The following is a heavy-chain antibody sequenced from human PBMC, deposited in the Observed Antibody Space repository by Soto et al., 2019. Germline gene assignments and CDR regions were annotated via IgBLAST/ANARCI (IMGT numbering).Heavy chain of an antibody. Sequence: ASVKVSCKASGYTFTSYAMHWVRQAPGQRLEWMGWINAGNGNTKYSQKFQGRVTITRDTSASTAYMELNSLRAEDTAVYYCARYLSSGPIDYWGQGTLVTVSS. V-gene: IGHV1-3*01. CDR1: GYTFTSYA. CDR2: INAGNGNT. D-gene: IGHD2-8*02. J-gene: IGHJ4*02. CDR3: ARYLSSGPIDY.